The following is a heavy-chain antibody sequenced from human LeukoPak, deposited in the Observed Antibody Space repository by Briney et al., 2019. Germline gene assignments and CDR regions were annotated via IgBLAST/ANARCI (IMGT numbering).Heavy chain of an antibody. J-gene: IGHJ4*02. CDR1: GFTVSSYS. V-gene: IGHV3-48*02. D-gene: IGHD3-9*01. CDR3: ARVRDLTGYYNLDY. CDR2: ISSSSSTI. Sequence: PGGSLRLSCATSGFTVSSYSMNWVRQAPGKGLEWVSYISSSSSTIYYADSVGGRFTISRDNAKNSLYLQMNSLRDEDTAVYYCARVRDLTGYYNLDYWGQGTLVTVSS.